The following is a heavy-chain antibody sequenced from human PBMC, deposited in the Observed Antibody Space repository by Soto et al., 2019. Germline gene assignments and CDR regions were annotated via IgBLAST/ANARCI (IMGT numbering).Heavy chain of an antibody. CDR1: GGSVSSGSYY. D-gene: IGHD2-15*01. CDR3: ERDDGGFDY. CDR2: IYYSGST. V-gene: IGHV4-61*01. J-gene: IGHJ4*02. Sequence: SETLSLTCTVSGGSVSSGSYYWSWIRQPPGKGLEWIGYIYYSGSTNYNPSLKSRVTISVDTSKNQFSLKLSSVTAADTAVYYCERDDGGFDYWGQGTLVTVSS.